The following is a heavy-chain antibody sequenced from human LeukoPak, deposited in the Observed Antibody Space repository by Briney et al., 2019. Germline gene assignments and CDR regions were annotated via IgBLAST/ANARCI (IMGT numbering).Heavy chain of an antibody. Sequence: PSETLSLTCTVSGGSISSSTYYWGWIRQPPGKGLEWIGSIYYSESTYYNPSLKSRVTISVDTSKNQFSLKLSSVTAADTAVYYCARLNVRVNFGVVIINYFDYWGQGTLVTVSS. D-gene: IGHD3-3*01. CDR2: IYYSEST. CDR3: ARLNVRVNFGVVIINYFDY. J-gene: IGHJ4*02. CDR1: GGSISSSTYY. V-gene: IGHV4-39*07.